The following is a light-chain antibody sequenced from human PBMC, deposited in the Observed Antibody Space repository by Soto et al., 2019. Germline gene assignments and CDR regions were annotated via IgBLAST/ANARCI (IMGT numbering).Light chain of an antibody. CDR2: AAS. J-gene: IGKJ4*01. CDR1: QSVRSNF. Sequence: EIVLTQSPGTLSLSPGERAALSCRASQSVRSNFVAWYQQKPGQAPRLLIYAASRRAHGIPDRFSGSGSGTDFSLIISRLEPEDFAVYYCQQYGTSPHLTFGGGTRVEIK. V-gene: IGKV3-20*01. CDR3: QQYGTSPHLT.